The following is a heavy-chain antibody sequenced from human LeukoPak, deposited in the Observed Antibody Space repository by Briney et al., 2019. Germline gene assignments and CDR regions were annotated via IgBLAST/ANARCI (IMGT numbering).Heavy chain of an antibody. D-gene: IGHD2-2*01. J-gene: IGHJ4*02. CDR3: AKETKTRGGPIDY. CDR1: GFTFSSYW. V-gene: IGHV3-23*01. Sequence: GGSLRLSCAASGFTFSSYWMSWVRQAPGKGLEWVSAISASGGSTYYADSVKGRFTISRDNSKNTLFLQMNSLRVEDTAVYYCAKETKTRGGPIDYWGQGTLVTVSS. CDR2: ISASGGST.